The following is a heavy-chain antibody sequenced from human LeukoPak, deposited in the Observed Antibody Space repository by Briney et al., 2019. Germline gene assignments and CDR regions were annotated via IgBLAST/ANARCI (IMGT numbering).Heavy chain of an antibody. CDR1: GFTFSSYW. D-gene: IGHD3-10*01. V-gene: IGHV3-7*01. J-gene: IGHJ4*02. CDR3: TTDRGYSTLDD. Sequence: PGGSLRLSCADSGFTFSSYWMSWVRQAPGKGLEWVANINQDRSKKDHVDSVKGRFTISRDNAKKTLYLQMDSLRTDDTAVYYCTTDRGYSTLDDWGQGTLVTVSS. CDR2: INQDRSKK.